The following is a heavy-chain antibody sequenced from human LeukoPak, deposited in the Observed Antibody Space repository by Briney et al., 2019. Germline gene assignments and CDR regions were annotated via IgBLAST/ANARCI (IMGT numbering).Heavy chain of an antibody. V-gene: IGHV4-59*01. CDR1: GGSISSYY. D-gene: IGHD2-2*01. Sequence: PSETLSLTCTVSGGSISSYYWSWIRQPPGKGLEWIGYIYDSGSTNHNPSLKSRVTISVDTSKNQFSLKLSSVTAADTAVYYCARVPPYCSSTSCYRILDHWGQGTLVTVSS. J-gene: IGHJ4*02. CDR3: ARVPPYCSSTSCYRILDH. CDR2: IYDSGST.